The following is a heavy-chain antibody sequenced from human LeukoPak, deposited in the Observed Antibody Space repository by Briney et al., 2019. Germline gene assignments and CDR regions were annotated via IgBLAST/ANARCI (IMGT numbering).Heavy chain of an antibody. Sequence: GASVKVSCTASGYTFGTHWMDWVRQAPGQGLEWMGIINPSGDFRSYAQKFQGRIIVTRDMSTRTLYMELSDLRPEDTAVYYCARDFSGKWEQLTGWWLDPWGQGTLVIVSS. D-gene: IGHD1-26*01. CDR3: ARDFSGKWEQLTGWWLDP. CDR1: GYTFGTHW. J-gene: IGHJ5*02. CDR2: INPSGDFR. V-gene: IGHV1-46*01.